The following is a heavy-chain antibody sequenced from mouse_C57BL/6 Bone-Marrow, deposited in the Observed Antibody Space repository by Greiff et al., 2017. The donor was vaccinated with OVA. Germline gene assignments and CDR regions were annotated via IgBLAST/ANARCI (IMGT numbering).Heavy chain of an antibody. CDR1: GYTFTSYG. CDR3: AREDYGGLDY. D-gene: IGHD1-1*01. Sequence: QVQLQQPGAELARPGASVKLSCKASGYTFTSYGISWVKQRTGRGLEWIGEIYPRSGNTYYNEKFKGKATLTADKPSSTAYMELRSLASEDSAVYFGAREDYGGLDYWGQGTTLTVSS. J-gene: IGHJ2*01. CDR2: IYPRSGNT. V-gene: IGHV1-81*01.